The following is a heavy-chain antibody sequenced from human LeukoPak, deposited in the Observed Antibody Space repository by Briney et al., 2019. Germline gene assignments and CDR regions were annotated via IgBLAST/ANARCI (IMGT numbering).Heavy chain of an antibody. D-gene: IGHD3-9*01. CDR2: INYSGST. CDR3: ARSGPNYDILTGYYPDAFDI. J-gene: IGHJ3*02. V-gene: IGHV4-59*01. Sequence: PSETLSLTCTVSGGSISSYYWSWIRQPPGKGLEWIGYINYSGSTNYNPSLKSRVTISVDTSKNQFSLKLSSVTDADTAVYYCARSGPNYDILTGYYPDAFDICGQGTMVIVSS. CDR1: GGSISSYY.